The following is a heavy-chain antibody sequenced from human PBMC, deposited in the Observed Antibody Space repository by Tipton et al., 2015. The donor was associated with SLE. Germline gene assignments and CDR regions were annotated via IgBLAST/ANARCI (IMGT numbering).Heavy chain of an antibody. CDR2: ISGSAAST. J-gene: IGHJ4*02. CDR3: AKIPNWGEFFDS. CDR1: GFTFRSYA. Sequence: SLRLSCAASGFTFRSYAMNWVRQAPGKGLEWVSSISGSAASTYYADSVKGRFTISRDNSNNRLYLQMTSLRGEDTAVYYCAKIPNWGEFFDSWGQGTLVTVSS. V-gene: IGHV3-23*01. D-gene: IGHD7-27*01.